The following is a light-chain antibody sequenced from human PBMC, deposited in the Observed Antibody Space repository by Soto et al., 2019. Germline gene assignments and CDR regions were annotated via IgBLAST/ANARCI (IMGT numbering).Light chain of an antibody. V-gene: IGKV1-27*01. CDR3: QKYNRAPWT. Sequence: DIHMTQSPSPLSASVGDRVTITCRASQGISTYVAWYQQKPGKVPRLLIYAASTLQSGVPSRFSGSRSGTDFTLTISSLQPEDVATYYCQKYNRAPWTFGQGTKVEIK. CDR1: QGISTY. J-gene: IGKJ1*01. CDR2: AAS.